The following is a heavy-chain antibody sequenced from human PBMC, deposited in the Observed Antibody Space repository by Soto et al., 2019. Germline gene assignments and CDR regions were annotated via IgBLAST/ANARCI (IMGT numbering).Heavy chain of an antibody. V-gene: IGHV4-34*01. CDR3: ARGGQDSSGYSDFDY. CDR2: INHSGST. J-gene: IGHJ4*02. D-gene: IGHD3-22*01. Sequence: SETLSLTCAVYGGSFSGYYWSWIRQPPGKGLEWIGEINHSGSTNYNPSLKSRVTISVDTSKNQFSLKLSSVTAADTAVYYCARGGQDSSGYSDFDYWGQGTLVT. CDR1: GGSFSGYY.